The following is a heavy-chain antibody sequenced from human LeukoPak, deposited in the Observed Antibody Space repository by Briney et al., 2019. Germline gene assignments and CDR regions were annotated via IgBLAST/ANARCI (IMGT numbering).Heavy chain of an antibody. CDR2: ISSSGSTI. J-gene: IGHJ6*03. D-gene: IGHD3-10*01. V-gene: IGHV3-48*03. Sequence: GGSLRLSCAASGFTFSSYEMNWVRQAPGKGLEWVSYISSSGSTIYYADSVKGRFTISRDNAKNSLYLQMNSLRAEDTAVYYCAKDPASWFEYYYYMDVWSKGTTVTISS. CDR1: GFTFSSYE. CDR3: AKDPASWFEYYYYMDV.